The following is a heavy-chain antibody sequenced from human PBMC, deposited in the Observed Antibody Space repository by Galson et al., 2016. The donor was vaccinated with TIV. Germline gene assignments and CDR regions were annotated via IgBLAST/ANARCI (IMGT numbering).Heavy chain of an antibody. Sequence: QSGAEVTKPGEPLKISCDGSGSSFSSYWIGWVRHKPGEGLEWIGIIHPADSDTRYSPSFRGQVTMSADKAINGAYLQWRTLKASDSAMYYCARRKEMTTNRLDAFDLWGQGTMVIVSS. CDR3: ARRKEMTTNRLDAFDL. D-gene: IGHD5-24*01. CDR2: IHPADSDT. J-gene: IGHJ3*01. V-gene: IGHV5-51*01. CDR1: GSSFSSYW.